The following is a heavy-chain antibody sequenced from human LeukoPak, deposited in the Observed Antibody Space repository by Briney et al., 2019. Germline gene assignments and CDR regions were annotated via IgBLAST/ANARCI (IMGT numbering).Heavy chain of an antibody. D-gene: IGHD6-19*01. V-gene: IGHV1-2*02. Sequence: ASVKVSCKASGYTFTVHYMHWVRQAPGQGLEWMGWINPNSGGTNYAQKFQGRVTMTRDTSISTAYMELSRLRSDDTAVYHCARVLSPIGQWLETVGYGMDVWGQGTTVTVSS. CDR2: INPNSGGT. J-gene: IGHJ6*02. CDR1: GYTFTVHY. CDR3: ARVLSPIGQWLETVGYGMDV.